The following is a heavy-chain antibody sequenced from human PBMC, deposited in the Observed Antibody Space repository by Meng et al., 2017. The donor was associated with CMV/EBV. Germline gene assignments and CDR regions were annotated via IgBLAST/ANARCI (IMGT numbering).Heavy chain of an antibody. J-gene: IGHJ4*02. D-gene: IGHD6-13*01. CDR3: AREMPIAAAGCFDY. V-gene: IGHV4-30-4*08. CDR2: IYYSGST. Sequence: QQQLRDPDPGLVKPTQPRSLTCTVSGGSISSGDYYWSWIRQPPGKGLEWIGYIYYSGSTYYNPSLKSRVTISVDTSKNQFSLKLSSVTAADTAVYYCAREMPIAAAGCFDYWGQGTLVTVSS. CDR1: GGSISSGDYY.